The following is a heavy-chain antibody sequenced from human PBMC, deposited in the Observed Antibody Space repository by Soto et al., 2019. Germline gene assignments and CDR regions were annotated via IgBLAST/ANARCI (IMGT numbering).Heavy chain of an antibody. Sequence: SETLSLTCTVSGGSISSYYWSWIRQPPGKGLEWIGYIYYSVSTNYNPSLKSRVTISVDTSKNQFSLKLSSVTAADTAVYYCARMGNIVATGYFDYWGQGTLVTVSS. V-gene: IGHV4-59*01. CDR2: IYYSVST. J-gene: IGHJ4*02. D-gene: IGHD5-12*01. CDR3: ARMGNIVATGYFDY. CDR1: GGSISSYY.